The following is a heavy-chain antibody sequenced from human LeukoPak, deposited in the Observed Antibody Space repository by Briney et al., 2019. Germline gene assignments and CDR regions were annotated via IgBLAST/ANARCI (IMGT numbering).Heavy chain of an antibody. Sequence: PSETLSLTCTVSGGSISSSSYYWGWIRQPPGKGLEWIGSIYYSGSTYYNPSLKSRVTISVDTSKNQFSLKLSSVTAADTAVYYCASILTAYNWFDPWGQGTLVTVSS. CDR2: IYYSGST. CDR1: GGSISSSSYY. CDR3: ASILTAYNWFDP. J-gene: IGHJ5*02. D-gene: IGHD7-27*01. V-gene: IGHV4-39*07.